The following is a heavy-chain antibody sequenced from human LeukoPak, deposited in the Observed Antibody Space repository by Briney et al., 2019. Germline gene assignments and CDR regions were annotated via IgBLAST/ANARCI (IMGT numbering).Heavy chain of an antibody. CDR1: GGTFSSYA. J-gene: IGHJ2*01. D-gene: IGHD2-2*01. CDR2: IIPIFGTA. V-gene: IGHV1-69*13. CDR3: ARSSGNQLLFGWYFDL. Sequence: ASVKLSCKASGGTFSSYAISWVRQAPGQGLELMGGIIPIFGTANYAQKFQGRVTITADESTSTAYMELSSLRSEDTAVYYCARSSGNQLLFGWYFDLWGRGTLVTVSS.